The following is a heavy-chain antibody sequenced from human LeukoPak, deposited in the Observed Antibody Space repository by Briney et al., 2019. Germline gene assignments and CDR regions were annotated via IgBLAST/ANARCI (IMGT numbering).Heavy chain of an antibody. J-gene: IGHJ5*01. D-gene: IGHD7-27*01. CDR3: AREKSNWGYDS. V-gene: IGHV3-48*04. Sequence: PGGSLRLSCAASGFTFSSYWMNWVRQAPGKGLEWISYISSSGSTVYYADSVKGRFTISRDNANNSLYLQMSGLRTEDTAVYYCAREKSNWGYDSWGQGTLVTVSS. CDR1: GFTFSSYW. CDR2: ISSSGSTV.